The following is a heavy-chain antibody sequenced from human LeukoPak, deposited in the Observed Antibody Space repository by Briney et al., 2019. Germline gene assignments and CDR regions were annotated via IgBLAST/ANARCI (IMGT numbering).Heavy chain of an antibody. D-gene: IGHD5-18*01. V-gene: IGHV4-39*01. CDR2: IYYSGST. J-gene: IGHJ4*02. Sequence: KPSETLSLTCTVSGGSISSSSYYWGWIRQPPGKGLEWIGSIYYSGSTYYNPSLKSRVTISVDTSKNQFSLKLSSVTAAGTAVYYCARLGYSYGQVDYWGQGTLVTVSS. CDR3: ARLGYSYGQVDY. CDR1: GGSISSSSYY.